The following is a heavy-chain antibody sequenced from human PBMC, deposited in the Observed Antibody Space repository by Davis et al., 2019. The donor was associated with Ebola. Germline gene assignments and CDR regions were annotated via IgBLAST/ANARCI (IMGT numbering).Heavy chain of an antibody. CDR3: TGSMRGIDY. CDR2: IRSKANSYAT. V-gene: IGHV3-73*01. J-gene: IGHJ4*02. Sequence: GESLKICCAASGFTFSGSAMHWVRQASGKGLEWVGRIRSKANSYATAYAASVKGRFTISRDDSKNTAYLQMNSLKTEDTAVYYCTGSMRGIDYWGQGTLATVSS. CDR1: GFTFSGSA. D-gene: IGHD2-8*01.